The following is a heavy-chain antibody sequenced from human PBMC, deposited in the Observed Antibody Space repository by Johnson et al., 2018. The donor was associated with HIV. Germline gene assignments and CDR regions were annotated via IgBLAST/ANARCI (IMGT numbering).Heavy chain of an antibody. V-gene: IGHV3-15*01. CDR2: VKSKTDGGTI. D-gene: IGHD3-10*01. CDR3: TTMSALWFGDLHVFGDGFDI. J-gene: IGHJ3*02. Sequence: VQLVESGGDLIQPGGSLRLSCAASGFTVSSTYMSWVRQAPGKGLEWVGRVKSKTDGGTIDYAAAVKGRFIISRDDSKTTLYLQMNGLKTEDTAVYYCTTMSALWFGDLHVFGDGFDIWGQGTMVTVSS. CDR1: GFTVSSTY.